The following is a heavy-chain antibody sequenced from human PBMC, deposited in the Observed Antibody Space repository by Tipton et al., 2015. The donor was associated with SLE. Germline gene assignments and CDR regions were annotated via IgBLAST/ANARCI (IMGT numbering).Heavy chain of an antibody. Sequence: TLSLTCTVSGGSISSDNYYWSWIRQSPGKGLEWIGYVHDSGSTNYNPSLNSRLIISLDTSKNQFSLKLSSVTAADTAVYYCARGAAVGLIGALDIWCQWTLGTVSS. D-gene: IGHD6-13*01. V-gene: IGHV4-61*01. CDR3: ARGAAVGLIGALDI. J-gene: IGHJ3*02. CDR1: GGSISSDNYY. CDR2: VHDSGST.